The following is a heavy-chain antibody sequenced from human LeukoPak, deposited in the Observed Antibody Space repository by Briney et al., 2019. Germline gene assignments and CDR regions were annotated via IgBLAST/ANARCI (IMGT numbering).Heavy chain of an antibody. J-gene: IGHJ4*02. D-gene: IGHD1-26*01. CDR2: IWYDGTNK. CDR3: ARDRSPGGYPDY. V-gene: IGHV3-33*01. CDR1: GFTFSSYA. Sequence: PGGSLRLSCAASGFTFSSYAMQWVRQAPGKGLEWVAVIWYDGTNKYYADSVKGRFTISRDNSKNTLYLQMNTLRAEDTAVYYCARDRSPGGYPDYWGQGILVAVSS.